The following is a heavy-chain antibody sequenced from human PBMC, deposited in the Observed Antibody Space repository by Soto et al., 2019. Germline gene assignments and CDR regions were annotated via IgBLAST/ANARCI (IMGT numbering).Heavy chain of an antibody. CDR3: ARVTSRGYSYGYYFDY. Sequence: GASVKVSCKASGYTFTSYYMHWVRQAPGQGLEWMGIINPSGGSTSYEQKFQGRVTMTRDTSTSTVYMELSSLRSEDTAVYYCARVTSRGYSYGYYFDYWGQGTLVTVSS. J-gene: IGHJ4*02. CDR2: INPSGGST. D-gene: IGHD5-18*01. V-gene: IGHV1-46*01. CDR1: GYTFTSYY.